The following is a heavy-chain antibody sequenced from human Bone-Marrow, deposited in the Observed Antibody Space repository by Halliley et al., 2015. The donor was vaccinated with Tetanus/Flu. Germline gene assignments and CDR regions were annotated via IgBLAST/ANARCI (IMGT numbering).Heavy chain of an antibody. J-gene: IGHJ4*02. D-gene: IGHD3-22*01. V-gene: IGHV3-53*01. CDR1: HFTFSSYA. CDR3: ARHRHSSPYYSLFDS. CDR2: IYSGGST. Sequence: SLRLSCVASHFTFSSYAMNWVRQAPGKGLEWVSVIYSGGSTYYADSVKGRFTISKDTSMNTLYLQMNSLRAEDTAVYYCARHRHSSPYYSLFDSWGQGTLVTVSS.